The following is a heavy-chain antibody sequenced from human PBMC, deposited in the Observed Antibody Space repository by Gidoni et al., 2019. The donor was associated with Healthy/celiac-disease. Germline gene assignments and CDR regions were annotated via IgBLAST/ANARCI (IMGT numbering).Heavy chain of an antibody. V-gene: IGHV3-30*16. Sequence: QVQLVESGGGVVQPGRSLRLSCPASGFTFSSYAMHWVRQAPGKGLEWVAVISYDGSNKYYADSVKGRFTISRDNSKNTLYLQMNSLRAEDTAVYYCARDPIPISYYFDYWGQGTLVTVSS. D-gene: IGHD3-9*01. CDR1: GFTFSSYA. CDR2: ISYDGSNK. CDR3: ARDPIPISYYFDY. J-gene: IGHJ4*02.